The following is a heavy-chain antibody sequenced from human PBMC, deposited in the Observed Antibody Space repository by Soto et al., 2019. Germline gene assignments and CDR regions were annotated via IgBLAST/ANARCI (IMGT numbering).Heavy chain of an antibody. CDR3: ARLLTRRQTRGWFDP. Sequence: PSETLSLTCAVYGGSFSGYYWSWIRQPPGKGLEWIGEINHSGSTNYNPSLKSRVTISVDTSKNQFSLKLSPVTAADTAVYYCARLLTRRQTRGWFDPWGQGTLVTVS. J-gene: IGHJ5*02. V-gene: IGHV4-34*01. CDR1: GGSFSGYY. CDR2: INHSGST. D-gene: IGHD2-15*01.